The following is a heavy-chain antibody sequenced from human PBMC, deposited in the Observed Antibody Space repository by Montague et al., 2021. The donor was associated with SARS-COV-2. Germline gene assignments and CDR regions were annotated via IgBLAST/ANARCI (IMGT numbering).Heavy chain of an antibody. V-gene: IGHV4-59*13. Sequence: SETLSLTCSVSGGSISSYYWSWIRQSPGKGLEWIGYIFHSGITDXNPSLKSRVTISVNMSKNQFSLQLNSVIAADSAVYYCARTEYNWNDWFDPWGQGTLVTVSS. CDR3: ARTEYNWNDWFDP. CDR1: GGSISSYY. CDR2: IFHSGIT. D-gene: IGHD1-20*01. J-gene: IGHJ5*02.